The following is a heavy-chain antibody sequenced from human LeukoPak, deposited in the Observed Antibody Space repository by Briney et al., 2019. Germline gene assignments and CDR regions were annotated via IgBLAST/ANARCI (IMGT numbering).Heavy chain of an antibody. Sequence: SETLSLTCAVYAYPLTNHYWIWIRQPPGKGLEWIGEINHSGGTNYNPSLKRRVTISVDTSKNQFFLKLTSVTAADTAVYYCARGPAAIHPWGQGTLVTVSS. D-gene: IGHD2-2*01. CDR1: AYPLTNHY. V-gene: IGHV4-34*01. J-gene: IGHJ5*02. CDR3: ARGPAAIHP. CDR2: INHSGGT.